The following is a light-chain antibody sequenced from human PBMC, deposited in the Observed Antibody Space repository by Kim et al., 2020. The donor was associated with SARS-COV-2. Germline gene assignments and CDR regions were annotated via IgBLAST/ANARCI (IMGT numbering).Light chain of an antibody. V-gene: IGKV3-11*01. CDR2: DTS. Sequence: EIVLTQSPATLSLSPGERATLSCRASQSVSNFLAWYQRKPGQAPRLLIYDTSHRATGIPARFSGSGSGTDFTLTISSLEPEDFAVYYCQQRSDWPPSLTFGGGTKVDIK. CDR1: QSVSNF. J-gene: IGKJ4*01. CDR3: QQRSDWPPSLT.